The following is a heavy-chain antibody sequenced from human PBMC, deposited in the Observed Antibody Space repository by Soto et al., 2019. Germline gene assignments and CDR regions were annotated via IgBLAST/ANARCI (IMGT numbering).Heavy chain of an antibody. Sequence: SETLSLTCAVYGGSFSGHYWSWIRQPPGKGLEWIGEINHSGSTNYNPSLKSRVTISVDTSKNQFSLKLSSVTAADTAVYYCARGRLMVRGAYYFDYWGQGTLVTVSS. CDR1: GGSFSGHY. D-gene: IGHD3-10*01. V-gene: IGHV4-34*01. CDR3: ARGRLMVRGAYYFDY. CDR2: INHSGST. J-gene: IGHJ4*02.